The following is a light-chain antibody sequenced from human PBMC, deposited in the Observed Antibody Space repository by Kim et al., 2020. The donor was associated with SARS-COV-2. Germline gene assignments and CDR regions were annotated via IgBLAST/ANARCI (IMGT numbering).Light chain of an antibody. V-gene: IGLV7-46*01. CDR3: LLCYSDGRRV. CDR1: TEASASDHW. J-gene: IGLJ3*02. CDR2: DTT. Sequence: GTVIRPCGSGTEASASDHWPYVFQQKPGQAPRTLIYDTTNPPSWTPARFSGSLLGARAALTLSGAQPEDEAEYYCLLCYSDGRRVFGGGTQLTVL.